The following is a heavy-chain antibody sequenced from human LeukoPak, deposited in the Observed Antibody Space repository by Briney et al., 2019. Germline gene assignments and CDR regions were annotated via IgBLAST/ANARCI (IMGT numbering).Heavy chain of an antibody. J-gene: IGHJ4*02. V-gene: IGHV3-33*01. CDR1: GFTFSSYG. D-gene: IGHD1-14*01. CDR3: ARSAEFDY. CDR2: IWYDGSNK. Sequence: PGGSLRLSCAASGFTFSSYGMHWVRQAPGKGLEWVAVIWYDGSNKYYADSVKGRFTISRDNAKNSLYLQMNSLRDEDTAVYYCARSAEFDYWGQGTLVTVSS.